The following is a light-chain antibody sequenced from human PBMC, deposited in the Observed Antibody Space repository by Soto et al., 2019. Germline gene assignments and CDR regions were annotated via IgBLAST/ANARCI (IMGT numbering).Light chain of an antibody. CDR2: EVS. CDR1: SSDVGGRQY. V-gene: IGLV2-14*01. CDR3: SSYTASSTFV. J-gene: IGLJ1*01. Sequence: QSALTQPASVSGSPGQSITRSCTGTSSDVGGRQYVSWYQQHPGKAPKLMIYEVSNRPSGVSNRFSASKSGNTASLTISGLQAEDEADYYCSSYTASSTFVFGTGTKVTVL.